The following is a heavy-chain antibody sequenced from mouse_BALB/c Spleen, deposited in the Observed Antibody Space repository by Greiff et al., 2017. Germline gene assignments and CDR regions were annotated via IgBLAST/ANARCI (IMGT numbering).Heavy chain of an antibody. CDR2: IDPANGNT. V-gene: IGHV14-3*02. J-gene: IGHJ3*01. CDR1: GFNIKDTY. CDR3: ARSHYYGSSAFAY. D-gene: IGHD1-1*01. Sequence: VQLQQSGAELVKPGASVKLSCTASGFNIKDTYMHWVKQRPEQGLEWIGRIDPANGNTKYDPKFQGKATITADTSSNTAYLQLSSLTSEDTAVYYCARSHYYGSSAFAYWGQGTLVTVSA.